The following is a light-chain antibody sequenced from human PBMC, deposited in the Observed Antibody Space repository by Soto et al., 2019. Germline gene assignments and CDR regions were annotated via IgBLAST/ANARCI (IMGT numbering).Light chain of an antibody. CDR2: LGS. CDR1: QSLLHSNGYNY. J-gene: IGKJ1*01. V-gene: IGKV2-28*01. Sequence: DIVMTQSPLSLPVTPGEPASISCRSSQSLLHSNGYNYLDWYLQKPGQSPQLLIYLGSNRASGVPDRFSGIGSGTDFTLKISRVEAEDVGVYYCMQALQNPWTFGQGTKVEIK. CDR3: MQALQNPWT.